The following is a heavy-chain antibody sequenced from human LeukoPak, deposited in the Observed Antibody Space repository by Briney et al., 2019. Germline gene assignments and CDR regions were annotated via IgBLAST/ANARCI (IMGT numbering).Heavy chain of an antibody. CDR2: IYYSGST. CDR3: ARHVRDYDILTGYYTSRFDP. J-gene: IGHJ5*02. Sequence: PSETLSLTCTVSGGSISSYYWSWIRQPPGKGLEWIGYIYYSGSTNYNPSLKSRVTISVDTSKNQFSLKLSSVTAADTAVYYCARHVRDYDILTGYYTSRFDPWGQGTLVTVSS. CDR1: GGSISSYY. V-gene: IGHV4-59*08. D-gene: IGHD3-9*01.